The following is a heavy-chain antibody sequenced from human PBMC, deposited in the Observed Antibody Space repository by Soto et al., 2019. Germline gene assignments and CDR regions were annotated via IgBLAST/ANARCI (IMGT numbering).Heavy chain of an antibody. CDR3: ASVYCSSTSCYAFYFQH. D-gene: IGHD2-2*01. V-gene: IGHV3-7*01. Sequence: GGSLRLSCAASGFTFSSYWMSWVRQAPGKGLEWVANIKQDGSEKYYVDSVKGRFTISRDNAKNSLYLQMNSLRAEDTAVYYCASVYCSSTSCYAFYFQHWGQGTLVTVSS. CDR2: IKQDGSEK. CDR1: GFTFSSYW. J-gene: IGHJ1*01.